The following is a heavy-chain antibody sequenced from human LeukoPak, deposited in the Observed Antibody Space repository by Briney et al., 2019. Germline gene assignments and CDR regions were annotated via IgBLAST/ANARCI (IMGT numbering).Heavy chain of an antibody. J-gene: IGHJ3*02. CDR1: GGSISTSSYY. D-gene: IGHD3/OR15-3a*01. CDR2: IYYSGST. CDR3: ARDEDSIRI. Sequence: SETLSLTCTVSGGSISTSSYYWGWIRQPPGKGLEWIGNIYYSGSTYYNPSLKSRVTISVDTSKNQFSLKLTSVTAADTAVYFCARDEDSIRIWGQGTTVTVSS. V-gene: IGHV4-39*07.